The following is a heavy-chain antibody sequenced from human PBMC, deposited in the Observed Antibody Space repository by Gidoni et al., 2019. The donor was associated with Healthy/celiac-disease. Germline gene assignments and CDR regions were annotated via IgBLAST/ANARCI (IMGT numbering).Heavy chain of an antibody. CDR1: GFTFRNAW. V-gene: IGHV3-15*01. D-gene: IGHD1-26*01. CDR3: TTDFSGSYGAY. J-gene: IGHJ4*02. CDR2: IKRKTDGGTT. Sequence: EVQLVESGGGLVKPGGSLRLSCAASGFTFRNAWMSWVRQAPGKGLAWVGRIKRKTDGGTTDYDAPVKGRFTISRDDSKNTLYLQMNSLKTEDTAVYYCTTDFSGSYGAYWGQGTLVTVSS.